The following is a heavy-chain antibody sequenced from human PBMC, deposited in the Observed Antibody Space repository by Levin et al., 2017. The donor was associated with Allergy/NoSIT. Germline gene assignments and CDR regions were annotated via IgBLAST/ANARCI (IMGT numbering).Heavy chain of an antibody. Sequence: ASVKVSCKASGYTFTRYHIHWVRQAPGQGLEWMAIINSNSGSASYAQKFRGRLTLTTDTSTSTVYMDLSSLTPEDTAVYYCARTFGGGWQGASDYWGQGTLVTVSS. CDR2: INSNSGSA. CDR1: GYTFTRYH. J-gene: IGHJ4*02. CDR3: ARTFGGGWQGASDY. D-gene: IGHD6-19*01. V-gene: IGHV1-46*01.